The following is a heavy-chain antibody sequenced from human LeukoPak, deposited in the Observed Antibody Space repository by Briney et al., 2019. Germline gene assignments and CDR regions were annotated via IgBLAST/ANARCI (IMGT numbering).Heavy chain of an antibody. CDR1: GFTFSSYS. D-gene: IGHD4-11*01. V-gene: IGHV3-21*01. J-gene: IGHJ3*02. CDR3: ARDQTVTSPNAFDI. CDR2: ISSSGTYI. Sequence: GGSLRLSCAVSGFTFSSYSMNWVRQAPGKGLEWVSSISSSGTYIYYADSVKGRFTISRDNAKNSLYLQMNSLRAEDTAVYYCARDQTVTSPNAFDIWGQGTMVTVSS.